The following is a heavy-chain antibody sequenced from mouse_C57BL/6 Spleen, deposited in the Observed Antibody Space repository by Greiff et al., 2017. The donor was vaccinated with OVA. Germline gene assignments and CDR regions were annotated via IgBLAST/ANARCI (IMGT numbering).Heavy chain of an antibody. Sequence: DVKLQESGPGLVKPSQSLSLTCSVTGYSITSGYYWNWIRQFPGNKLEWMGYISYDGSNNYNPSLKNRISITRDTSKNQFFLKLNSVTTEDTATYYCARDHYYEGWEGYWGQGTTLTVSS. CDR1: GYSITSGYY. D-gene: IGHD1-2*01. J-gene: IGHJ2*01. V-gene: IGHV3-6*01. CDR3: ARDHYYEGWEGY. CDR2: ISYDGSN.